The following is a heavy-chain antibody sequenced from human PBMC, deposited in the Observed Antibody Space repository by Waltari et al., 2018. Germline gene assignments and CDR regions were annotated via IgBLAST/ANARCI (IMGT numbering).Heavy chain of an antibody. V-gene: IGHV1-69-2*01. CDR2: VVPEDGET. Sequence: EVQLVQSGAEVKKPGATVKISCKVSGSTFTDYYMHWVQQAPGKGLVWVGLVVPEDGETIYAEKSQGRVTITADTSTDTAYMELSSLRSEDTAVYYCATHAGVGGVSSSFDPWGQGTLVTVSS. CDR3: ATHAGVGGVSSSFDP. CDR1: GSTFTDYY. D-gene: IGHD1-26*01. J-gene: IGHJ5*02.